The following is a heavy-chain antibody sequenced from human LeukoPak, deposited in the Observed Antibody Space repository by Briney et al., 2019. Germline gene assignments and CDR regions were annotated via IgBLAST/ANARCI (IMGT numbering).Heavy chain of an antibody. CDR2: ISSNGGST. Sequence: GGSLRLSCTASGFTFSNYALHWVRQAPGKGLEYVSAISSNGGSTYYTSSVKGRFTISRDNSENTLHLQMGSLRPGDMAVYYCARVSRAQGGMDVWGQGTTVTVSS. J-gene: IGHJ6*02. CDR3: ARVSRAQGGMDV. V-gene: IGHV3-64*01. CDR1: GFTFSNYA.